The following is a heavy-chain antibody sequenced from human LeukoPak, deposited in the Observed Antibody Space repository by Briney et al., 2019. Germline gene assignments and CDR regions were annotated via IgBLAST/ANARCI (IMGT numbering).Heavy chain of an antibody. CDR1: GGSISSGGYS. CDR2: IYHSGST. J-gene: IGHJ5*02. V-gene: IGHV4-30-2*01. CDR3: ARYCSSTSCHGYWFDP. Sequence: PSETLSLTCAVSGGSISSGGYSWSWIRQPPGKGLEWIGYIYHSGSTYYNPSLKSRVTISVDRSENQFSLKLSSVTAADTAVYYCARYCSSTSCHGYWFDPWGQGTLVTVSS. D-gene: IGHD2-2*01.